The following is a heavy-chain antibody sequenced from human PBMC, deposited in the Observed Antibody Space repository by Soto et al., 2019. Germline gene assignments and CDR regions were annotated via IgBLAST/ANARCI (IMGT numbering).Heavy chain of an antibody. D-gene: IGHD3-10*01. J-gene: IGHJ4*02. Sequence: PSETLSLTCAVYGGSFSGYYWSWIRQPPGKGLEWIGEINHSGSTNYNPSLKSRVTISVDTSKNQFSLKLSSVTAADTAVYYCARVSYYYGSGSYLFDYWGQGTLVTVSS. CDR2: INHSGST. V-gene: IGHV4-34*01. CDR3: ARVSYYYGSGSYLFDY. CDR1: GGSFSGYY.